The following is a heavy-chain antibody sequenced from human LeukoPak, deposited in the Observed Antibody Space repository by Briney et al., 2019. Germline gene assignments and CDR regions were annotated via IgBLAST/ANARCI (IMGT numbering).Heavy chain of an antibody. J-gene: IGHJ4*02. V-gene: IGHV3-7*01. Sequence: GSLRLSCAASGFTFISYWMSWVRQAPGKGLEWVANIKQDGSEKYYVDSVKGRFTISRDNAKNSLYLQMNSLRAEDTAVYYCARDKVVGPSNFDYWGQGTLVTVSS. D-gene: IGHD1-26*01. CDR1: GFTFISYW. CDR3: ARDKVVGPSNFDY. CDR2: IKQDGSEK.